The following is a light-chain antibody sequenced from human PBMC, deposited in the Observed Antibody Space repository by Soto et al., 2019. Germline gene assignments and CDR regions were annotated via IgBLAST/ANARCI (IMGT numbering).Light chain of an antibody. CDR2: GAS. Sequence: EVVLTQSPATLSLSPGERATLSCRARQSVSSSYLAWYQQKSGQAPRLLIYGASSRPTGIPDRFSGSGSGTDFTLPISRLEPEDFAVYYCQQYGSSPRITFGQGTRLEIK. J-gene: IGKJ5*01. V-gene: IGKV3-20*01. CDR3: QQYGSSPRIT. CDR1: QSVSSSY.